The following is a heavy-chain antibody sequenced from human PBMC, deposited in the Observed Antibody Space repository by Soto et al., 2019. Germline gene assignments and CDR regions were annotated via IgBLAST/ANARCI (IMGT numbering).Heavy chain of an antibody. D-gene: IGHD4-17*01. J-gene: IGHJ4*02. CDR2: IYYSGAT. CDR3: ARGIPYGDYLDY. V-gene: IGHV4-61*01. CDR1: GGSVSSSSYY. Sequence: SETLSLTCTVSGGSVSSSSYYWSWIRQPPGKGLEWIGYIYYSGATNYNPSLKSRVTISVDTSKNQFSLKLSSVTAADTAVYYCARGIPYGDYLDYWGQGTLVTVSS.